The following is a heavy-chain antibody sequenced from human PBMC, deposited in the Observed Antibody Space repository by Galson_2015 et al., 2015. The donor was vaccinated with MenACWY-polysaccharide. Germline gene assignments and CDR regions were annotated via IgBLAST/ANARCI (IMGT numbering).Heavy chain of an antibody. V-gene: IGHV3-74*01. Sequence: SLRLSCAASGFSFSTYWMHWVRHAPGKGLVWVSRINADGNATGYADSVRGRFTISRDNAKNTLYVEMNSLRAEDTAVYYCTKAGAKYCSGSSCYFNWFDPWGQGTLVTVSS. CDR1: GFSFSTYW. CDR2: INADGNAT. J-gene: IGHJ5*02. D-gene: IGHD2-15*01. CDR3: TKAGAKYCSGSSCYFNWFDP.